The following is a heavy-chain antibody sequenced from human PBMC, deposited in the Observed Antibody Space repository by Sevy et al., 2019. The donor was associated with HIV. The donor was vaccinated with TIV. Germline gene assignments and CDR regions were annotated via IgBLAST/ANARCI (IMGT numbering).Heavy chain of an antibody. Sequence: GGSLRLSCAASGFSFSSYWMHWVRQAPGKGLEWVANIKQDESEKYYVASVKGRFTISRDNAKNSVYLQMNSLGPEDTAIYYCARGNSGSFDDWGQGTLVTVSS. CDR2: IKQDESEK. V-gene: IGHV3-7*04. CDR1: GFSFSSYW. J-gene: IGHJ4*02. D-gene: IGHD3-22*01. CDR3: ARGNSGSFDD.